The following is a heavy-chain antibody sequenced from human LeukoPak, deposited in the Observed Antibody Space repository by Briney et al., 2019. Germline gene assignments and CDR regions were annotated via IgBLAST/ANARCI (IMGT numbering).Heavy chain of an antibody. V-gene: IGHV1-8*01. J-gene: IGHJ4*02. CDR1: GYTFTSYD. D-gene: IGHD3-10*01. CDR3: ARGFHRLYGSGNYYNPEFDY. Sequence: ASVKVSCKASGYTFTSYDINWVRQATGQGLEWMGWMSPNSGNTGYAQKFQGRVTMTRNTSISTAYVELSSLRSEDTAVYYCARGFHRLYGSGNYYNPEFDYWGQGTLVTVSS. CDR2: MSPNSGNT.